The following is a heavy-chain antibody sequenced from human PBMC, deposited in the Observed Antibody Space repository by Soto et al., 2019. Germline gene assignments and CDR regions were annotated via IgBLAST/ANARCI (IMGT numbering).Heavy chain of an antibody. CDR1: GFTFSSYG. CDR2: IPYDGSNR. V-gene: IGHV3-30*18. Sequence: GGCLRLSCAASGFTFSSYGMHWVRQAPGKGLEWVAVIPYDGSNRYYADSVKGRFTISRDNSKNTLNLHMSSLRAEDTAVYYCAKGKGMNYYYGMDVWGQATTGTAS. J-gene: IGHJ6*02. D-gene: IGHD3-10*01. CDR3: AKGKGMNYYYGMDV.